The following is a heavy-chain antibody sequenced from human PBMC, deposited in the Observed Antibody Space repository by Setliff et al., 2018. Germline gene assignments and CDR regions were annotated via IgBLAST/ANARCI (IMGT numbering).Heavy chain of an antibody. CDR2: TSSGSNSI. CDR3: AKSGGDHCCPLYHHYYMDV. D-gene: IGHD2-21*02. Sequence: LRLSCAASGFTFSIYSMNWVRQAPGKGLEWISYTSSGSNSIYYADSVMGRFTISRDNARNSLYLQLNRLRPEDTAVYYCAKSGGDHCCPLYHHYYMDVWGTGTTVTVSS. J-gene: IGHJ6*03. CDR1: GFTFSIYS. V-gene: IGHV3-48*01.